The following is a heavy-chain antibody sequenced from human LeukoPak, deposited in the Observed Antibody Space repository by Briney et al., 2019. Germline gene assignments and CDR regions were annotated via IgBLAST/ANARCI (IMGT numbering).Heavy chain of an antibody. D-gene: IGHD3/OR15-3a*01. V-gene: IGHV1-18*01. CDR2: ISAYNGNT. CDR3: ATLDWNWFDP. Sequence: ASVKVSCKASGYTFTSYGISWVRQAPGQGLEWMGWISAYNGNTNYAQKFQGRVTMTEDTSTDTAYMELSSLRSEDTAVYYCATLDWNWFDPWGQGTLVTVSS. CDR1: GYTFTSYG. J-gene: IGHJ5*02.